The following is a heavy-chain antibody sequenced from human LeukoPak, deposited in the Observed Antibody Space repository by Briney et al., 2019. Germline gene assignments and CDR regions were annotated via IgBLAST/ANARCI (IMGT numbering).Heavy chain of an antibody. V-gene: IGHV1-8*03. CDR2: MNPNSGNT. D-gene: IGHD4-17*01. CDR1: GYTFTSYD. Sequence: ASVKVSCKASGYTFTSYDINWVRQATGQGLEWMGWMNPNSGNTGYAQKFQGRVTITRNTSISTAYMELSSLRSEDTAVYYCARQAFGPGDYRYFDYWGQGTLVTVSS. J-gene: IGHJ4*02. CDR3: ARQAFGPGDYRYFDY.